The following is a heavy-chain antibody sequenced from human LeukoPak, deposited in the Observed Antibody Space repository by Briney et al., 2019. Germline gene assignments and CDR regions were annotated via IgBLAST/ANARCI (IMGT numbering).Heavy chain of an antibody. Sequence: GGSLRLSCAASGFTFSDFVMHWVRQAPGKGLEWVAVIWYDGTNEFYADSVRGRFFISRNNSKNTLNLQLKRLTAEHTAVYYCAKDPTLSPSSRHYYYYMDVWGKGTTVTVSS. CDR3: AKDPTLSPSSRHYYYYMDV. CDR1: GFTFSDFV. D-gene: IGHD2-15*01. CDR2: IWYDGTNE. J-gene: IGHJ6*03. V-gene: IGHV3-33*06.